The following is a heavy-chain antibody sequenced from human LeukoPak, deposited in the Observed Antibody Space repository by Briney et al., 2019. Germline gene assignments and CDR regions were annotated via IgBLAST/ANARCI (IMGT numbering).Heavy chain of an antibody. CDR1: GGSISSSSYY. CDR3: AGELGWFDP. Sequence: SETLSLTCTVSGGSISSSSYYWGWIRQPPGKGLEWIGSIYYSGSTYYNPSLKSRVTISVDTSKNQFSLKLSSVTAADTAVYYCAGELGWFDPWGQGTLVTVSS. J-gene: IGHJ5*02. V-gene: IGHV4-39*07. D-gene: IGHD7-27*01. CDR2: IYYSGST.